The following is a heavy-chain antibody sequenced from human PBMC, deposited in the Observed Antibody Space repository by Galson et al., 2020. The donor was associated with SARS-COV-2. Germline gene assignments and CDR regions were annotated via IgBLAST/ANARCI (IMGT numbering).Heavy chain of an antibody. CDR3: AKVYYDILTGALRDVGYFDY. CDR2: ISGSGGST. Sequence: GGSLRLSCAASGFTFSSYAMSWVRQAPGKGLEWVSAISGSGGSTYYADSGKGRFTISRDNSKNTLYLQMNSLRAEDTAVYYCAKVYYDILTGALRDVGYFDYWGQGTLVTVSS. D-gene: IGHD3-9*01. V-gene: IGHV3-23*01. CDR1: GFTFSSYA. J-gene: IGHJ4*02.